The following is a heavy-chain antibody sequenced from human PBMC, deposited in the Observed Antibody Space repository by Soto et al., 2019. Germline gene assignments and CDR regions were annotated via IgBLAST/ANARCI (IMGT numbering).Heavy chain of an antibody. V-gene: IGHV1-2*04. Sequence: GASVKVSFKASGYTFTGYYMHWVRQAPGQGLEWMGWINPNSGGTNYAQKFQGWVTMTRDTCISAAYMELSRVRSDDTAVYYCARAQAGTRYDTNILFDAWGQGTLVTVSS. J-gene: IGHJ5*02. D-gene: IGHD3-9*01. CDR2: INPNSGGT. CDR3: ARAQAGTRYDTNILFDA. CDR1: GYTFTGYY.